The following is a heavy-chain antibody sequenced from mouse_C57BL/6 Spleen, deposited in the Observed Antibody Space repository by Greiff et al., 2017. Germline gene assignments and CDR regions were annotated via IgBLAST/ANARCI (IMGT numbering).Heavy chain of an antibody. CDR2: IYPGSGST. J-gene: IGHJ4*01. CDR1: GYTFTSYW. CDR3: ARGTYYYAMDY. V-gene: IGHV1-55*01. D-gene: IGHD2-14*01. Sequence: QVQLQQPGAELVKPGASVKMSCKASGYTFTSYWITWVKQRPGQGLEWIGDIYPGSGSTNYNEKFKSKDTLTVDTSSSTAYMQLSSLTSEDSAVYYCARGTYYYAMDYWGQGTSVTVSS.